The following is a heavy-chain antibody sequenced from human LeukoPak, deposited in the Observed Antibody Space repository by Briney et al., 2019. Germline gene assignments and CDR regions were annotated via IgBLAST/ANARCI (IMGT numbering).Heavy chain of an antibody. CDR3: ARGEFRVVKFTRFDP. V-gene: IGHV4-61*02. CDR2: IYTSGST. Sequence: SETLSLTCTVSGGSISSGSYYWSWIRQPAGKGLEWIGRIYTSGSTNYNPSLKSRVTISVDTSKNQFSLKLSSVTAADTAVYYCARGEFRVVKFTRFDPWGQGTLVTVSS. D-gene: IGHD3-22*01. J-gene: IGHJ5*02. CDR1: GGSISSGSYY.